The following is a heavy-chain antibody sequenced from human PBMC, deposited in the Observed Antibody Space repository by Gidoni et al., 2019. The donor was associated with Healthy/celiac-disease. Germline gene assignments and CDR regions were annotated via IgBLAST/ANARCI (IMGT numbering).Heavy chain of an antibody. J-gene: IGHJ4*02. CDR3: ARDRTITFGGVIVPPGY. D-gene: IGHD3-16*02. V-gene: IGHV3-33*01. CDR1: GFTFSSYG. CDR2: IWYDGSNK. Sequence: QVQLVESGGGVVQPGRSLRLSCAASGFTFSSYGMHWVRQAPGKGLEWVAVIWYDGSNKYYADSVKGRFTISRDNSKNTLYLQMNSLRAEDTAVYYCARDRTITFGGVIVPPGYWGQGTLVTVSS.